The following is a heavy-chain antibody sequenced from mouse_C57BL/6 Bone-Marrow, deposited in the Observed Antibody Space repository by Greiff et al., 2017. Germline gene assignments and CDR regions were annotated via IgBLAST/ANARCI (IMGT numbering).Heavy chain of an antibody. V-gene: IGHV1-69*01. CDR2: IDPSDSYT. J-gene: IGHJ4*01. Sequence: VQLQQPGAELVMPGASVKLSCKASGYTFTSYWMHWVKQRPGQGLEWIGEIDPSDSYTNYNQKFKGKSTLTVDKSSSTAYMQLSSLTSEDSAVXYGAGGKDYAMDYWGQGTSVTVSS. CDR1: GYTFTSYW. CDR3: AGGKDYAMDY.